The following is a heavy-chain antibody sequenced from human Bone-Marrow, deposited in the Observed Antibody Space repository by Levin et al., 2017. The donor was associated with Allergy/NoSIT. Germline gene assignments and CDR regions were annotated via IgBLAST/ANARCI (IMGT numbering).Heavy chain of an antibody. CDR1: GASVSSYY. CDR2: ISTSENT. D-gene: IGHD2-21*01. Sequence: SCTVSGASVSSYYWSWIRQAAGEGLEWIGRISTSENTNYNPSLKRRVTMSVDTSKNQFSLRLTSVTAADTAVYFCARDREVAQSGGYWEVFDYWGQGTLVTVSS. CDR3: ARDREVAQSGGYWEVFDY. J-gene: IGHJ4*02. V-gene: IGHV4-4*07.